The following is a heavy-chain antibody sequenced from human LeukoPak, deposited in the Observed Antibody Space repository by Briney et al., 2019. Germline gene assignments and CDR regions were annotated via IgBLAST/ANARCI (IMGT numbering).Heavy chain of an antibody. V-gene: IGHV4-59*08. Sequence: PSETLSLTCTVSGDSISSYYWSWIRQPPGKGLEWIGYIYYSGSTNHNPSLKSRVTISVDTSKNQFSLKLSSVTAADTAVYYCATLTYCSGGSCFPKYFQHWGQGTLVAVSS. J-gene: IGHJ1*01. CDR1: GDSISSYY. CDR3: ATLTYCSGGSCFPKYFQH. D-gene: IGHD2-15*01. CDR2: IYYSGST.